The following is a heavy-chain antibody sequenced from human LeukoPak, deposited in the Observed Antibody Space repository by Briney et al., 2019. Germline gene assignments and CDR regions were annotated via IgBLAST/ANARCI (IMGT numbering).Heavy chain of an antibody. CDR1: GYTFTSYG. J-gene: IGHJ5*02. V-gene: IGHV1-18*01. D-gene: IGHD2-15*01. CDR2: ISAYNGNT. CDR3: ARAAGYTYCSGGSCAEVWFDP. Sequence: ASVKVSCKASGYTFTSYGISWVRQAPGQGLEWMGWISAYNGNTNYAQKLQGRVTMTTDTSTSTAYMELRSLRSDDTAVYYCARAAGYTYCSGGSCAEVWFDPWGQGTLVTVSS.